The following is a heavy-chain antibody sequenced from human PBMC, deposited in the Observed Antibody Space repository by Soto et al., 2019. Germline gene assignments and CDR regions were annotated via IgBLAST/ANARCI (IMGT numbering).Heavy chain of an antibody. Sequence: ASVKVSCKASGYTFTSYGISWVRQAPGQGLEWMGWISAYNGNTNYAQKLQGRVTMTTDTSTSTAYMELRSLRSDDTAVYYCARDRFGIVGVPAAMLGSNWFDPWGQGTLVTVYS. D-gene: IGHD2-2*01. V-gene: IGHV1-18*01. J-gene: IGHJ5*02. CDR3: ARDRFGIVGVPAAMLGSNWFDP. CDR2: ISAYNGNT. CDR1: GYTFTSYG.